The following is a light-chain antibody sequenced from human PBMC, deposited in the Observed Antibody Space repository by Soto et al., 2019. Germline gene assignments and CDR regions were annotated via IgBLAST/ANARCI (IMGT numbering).Light chain of an antibody. CDR2: AAS. CDR1: QSISSH. Sequence: EIVLTQSPGTLSLSPGERATLSFRASQSISSHLAWYQQKPGQAPRLLIYAASVRATDTPDRFSGSGSGTDFTLTISRLEPEDFAVYYCQQYGSSGTYGQGTKVDI. CDR3: QQYGSSGT. V-gene: IGKV3-20*01. J-gene: IGKJ1*01.